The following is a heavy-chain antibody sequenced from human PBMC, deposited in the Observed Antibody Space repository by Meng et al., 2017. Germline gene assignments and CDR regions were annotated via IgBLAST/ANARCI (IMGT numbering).Heavy chain of an antibody. CDR1: GFTFSSYW. V-gene: IGHV3-74*01. Sequence: GGSLRLSCAASGFTFSSYWMHWVRQAPGKGLVWVSRINSDGSSTSYADSVKGRFTISRDNAKNTLYLQMNSLRAEDTAVYYCARDLRRITIFGVVTPYYYYGMDVWGQGTTVTVSS. D-gene: IGHD3-3*01. CDR2: INSDGSST. CDR3: ARDLRRITIFGVVTPYYYYGMDV. J-gene: IGHJ6*02.